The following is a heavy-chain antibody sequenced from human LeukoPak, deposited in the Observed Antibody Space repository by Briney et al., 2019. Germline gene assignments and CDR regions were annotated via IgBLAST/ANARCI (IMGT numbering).Heavy chain of an antibody. CDR1: GGSISGGSSY. Sequence: SETLSLTCTVSGGSISGGSSYWGWIRQPPGKGLEWIGSIYYSGSTYYNPSLKSRVTISVDTSKNQLSLKLSSVTAADTAVYYCAGPNYYYMDVWGKGTTVTVSS. V-gene: IGHV4-39*01. CDR3: AGPNYYYMDV. J-gene: IGHJ6*03. CDR2: IYYSGST.